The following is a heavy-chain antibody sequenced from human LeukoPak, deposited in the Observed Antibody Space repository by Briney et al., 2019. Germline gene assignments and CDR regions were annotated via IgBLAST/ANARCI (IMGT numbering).Heavy chain of an antibody. J-gene: IGHJ5*02. Sequence: GGSLRLSCAASGFTFSSYAMSWVRQAPGKGLEWVSGISGSDSSTYHADSVKGRFTISRDNSKNTLYLQMNSPRVEDTAVYYCAKDSSGYWDWGDAWGQGTLVTVSS. CDR2: ISGSDSST. CDR1: GFTFSSYA. CDR3: AKDSSGYWDWGDA. V-gene: IGHV3-23*01. D-gene: IGHD3-22*01.